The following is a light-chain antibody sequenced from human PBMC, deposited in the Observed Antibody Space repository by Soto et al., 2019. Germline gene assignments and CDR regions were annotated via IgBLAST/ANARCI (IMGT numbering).Light chain of an antibody. J-gene: IGKJ1*01. CDR1: QFVGRS. CDR2: GAS. V-gene: IGKV3-15*01. Sequence: EVVMTQSPSTLCVSPLERCTLSGRASQFVGRSLAWYQQKPGQSPRLLVYGASTRATGIPASFTGSGSGTEFPLSISNLQSQDVAIYYCQPYYNWPRTFGQGTKVDIK. CDR3: QPYYNWPRT.